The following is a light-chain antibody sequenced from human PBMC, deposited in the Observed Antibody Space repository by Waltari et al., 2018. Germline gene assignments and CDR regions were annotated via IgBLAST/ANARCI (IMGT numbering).Light chain of an antibody. J-gene: IGLJ3*02. V-gene: IGLV2-14*03. CDR1: NRGLDDYNF. CDR2: DVS. CDR3: SSYTSRNTWL. Sequence: QSALLPPASVSGSPGQSLTISCTAANRGLDDYNFVTWYQQHPGKAPKLMIYDVSSRPSGVSNRFSGSKSGNSASLTISGLQTEDEADYYCSSYTSRNTWLFGGGTKVTVL.